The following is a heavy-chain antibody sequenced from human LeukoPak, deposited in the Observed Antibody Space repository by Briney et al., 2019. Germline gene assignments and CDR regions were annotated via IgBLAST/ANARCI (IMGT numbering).Heavy chain of an antibody. CDR3: ARDESSIGTGY. V-gene: IGHV1-69*04. D-gene: IGHD6-6*01. J-gene: IGHJ4*02. Sequence: SVKVSCKASGGTFSSYAISWVRQAPGQGLEWMGRIIPILGIANYAQKFQGRVTITADKSTSTAYMELSSLRSEDTAVYYCARDESSIGTGYWGQGTLVTVSS. CDR1: GGTFSSYA. CDR2: IIPILGIA.